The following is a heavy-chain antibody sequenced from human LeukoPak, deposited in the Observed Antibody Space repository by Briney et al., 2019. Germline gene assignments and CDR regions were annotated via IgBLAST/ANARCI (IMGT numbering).Heavy chain of an antibody. D-gene: IGHD3-10*01. CDR3: AKDLARFGELVLFDY. V-gene: IGHV3-23*01. CDR1: GFTFSSHG. CDR2: ISPSGDIT. Sequence: GGSLRLSCAASGFTFSSHGINWVRQAPGKGLEWVSGISPSGDITYYTDSVQGRFTISRDNSKNTLYLQMNSLRAEDTAVYYCAKDLARFGELVLFDYWGQGTLVTVSS. J-gene: IGHJ4*02.